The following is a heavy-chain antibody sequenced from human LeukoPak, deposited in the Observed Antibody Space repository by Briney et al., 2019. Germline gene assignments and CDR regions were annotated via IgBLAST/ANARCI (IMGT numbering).Heavy chain of an antibody. CDR1: GGSISSSSYY. Sequence: PSETLSLTCTVSGGSISSSSYYWGWIRQPPGKGLEWIGSIYYSGSTYYNPSLKSRVTISVDTSKNQFSLKLSSVTAADTAVYYCARGAGTTEDNWFDPWGQGTLVTVSS. V-gene: IGHV4-39*07. CDR2: IYYSGST. J-gene: IGHJ5*02. D-gene: IGHD1-1*01. CDR3: ARGAGTTEDNWFDP.